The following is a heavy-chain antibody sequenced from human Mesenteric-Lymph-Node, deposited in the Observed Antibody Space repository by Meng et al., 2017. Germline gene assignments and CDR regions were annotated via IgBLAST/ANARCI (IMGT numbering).Heavy chain of an antibody. V-gene: IGHV4-59*12. CDR3: GRAPDY. Sequence: SETLSLTCTVSGGSISSYYWSWIRQPPGKGLEWIGYIYYSGSTNYNPSLKSRVTISVDASKSQFSLKLTSVTAADTAVYYCGRAPDYWGQGTLVTVSS. J-gene: IGHJ4*02. CDR2: IYYSGST. CDR1: GGSISSYY.